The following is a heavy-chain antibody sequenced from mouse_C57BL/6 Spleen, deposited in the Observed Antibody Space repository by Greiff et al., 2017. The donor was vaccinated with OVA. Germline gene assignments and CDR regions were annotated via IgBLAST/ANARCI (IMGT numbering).Heavy chain of an antibody. CDR1: GYTFTSYW. J-gene: IGHJ2*01. V-gene: IGHV1-52*01. D-gene: IGHD4-1*01. Sequence: QVQLKQPGAELVRPGSSVKLSCKASGYTFTSYWMHWVKQRPIQGLEWIGNIDPSDSETHYNQKFKDKATLTVDKSSSTAYMQLSSLTSEDSAVYYCAVGPSSLGYWGQGTTLTVSS. CDR3: AVGPSSLGY. CDR2: IDPSDSET.